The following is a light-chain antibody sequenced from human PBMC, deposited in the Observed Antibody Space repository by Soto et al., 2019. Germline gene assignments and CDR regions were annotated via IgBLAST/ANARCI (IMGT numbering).Light chain of an antibody. CDR3: QVWEGATDRPV. CDR1: DIGSKS. CDR2: YDS. J-gene: IGLJ2*01. Sequence: SYELTQPPSVSVAPGETATITCGANDIGSKSVHWYQQKPGQAPVMVISYDSARPSGIPERFSGSNSGSTATLTISGVEAGDEADYFCQVWEGATDRPVFGGGTNLTVL. V-gene: IGLV3-21*01.